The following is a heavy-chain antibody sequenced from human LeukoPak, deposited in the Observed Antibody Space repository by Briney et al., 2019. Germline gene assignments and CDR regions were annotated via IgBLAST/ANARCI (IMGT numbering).Heavy chain of an antibody. CDR1: GFTFSSYG. V-gene: IGHV3-15*01. CDR3: TTERGDYGDYSDY. CDR2: IKSKTDGGTT. J-gene: IGHJ4*02. D-gene: IGHD4-17*01. Sequence: GGSLRLSCAASGFTFSSYGMHWVRQAPGKGLEWVGRIKSKTDGGTTDYAAPVKGRFTISRDDSKNTLYLQMNSLKTEDTAVYYCTTERGDYGDYSDYWGQGTLVTVSS.